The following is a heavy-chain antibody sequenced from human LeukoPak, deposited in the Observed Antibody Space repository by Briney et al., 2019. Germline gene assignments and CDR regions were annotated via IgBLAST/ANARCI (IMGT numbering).Heavy chain of an antibody. V-gene: IGHV4-59*12. D-gene: IGHD5-18*01. CDR1: GGSISSYY. CDR2: IYYSGST. CDR3: ARAGYIYAISYYYMDV. Sequence: SETLSLTCTVSGGSISSYYWSWIRQPPGKGLEWIGYIYYSGSTNYNPSLKSRVTMSVDTSKNQFSLNLSSVTAADTAVYYCARAGYIYAISYYYMDVWGKGTTVTISS. J-gene: IGHJ6*03.